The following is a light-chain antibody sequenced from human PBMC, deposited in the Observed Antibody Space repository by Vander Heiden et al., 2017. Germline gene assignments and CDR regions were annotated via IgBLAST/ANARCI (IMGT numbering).Light chain of an antibody. J-gene: IGLJ1*01. Sequence: SMLTQPPSVSGAPGQGVTISCTGSNSNIGANYDVHWYRQLPGTAPKLLIFGNNNRPSGVPDRFSGSKSGTSASLAITGLQAEDEADYYCQSYDSSLSGSYVFGTGTKVTVL. CDR1: NSNIGANYD. CDR3: QSYDSSLSGSYV. CDR2: GNN. V-gene: IGLV1-40*01.